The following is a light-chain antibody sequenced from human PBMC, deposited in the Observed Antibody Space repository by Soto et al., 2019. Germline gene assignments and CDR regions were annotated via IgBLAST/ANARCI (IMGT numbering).Light chain of an antibody. Sequence: DIVMTQTPLSLSVTLGQPAAISCRSSESLLYSNGNTYLSWYHQRPGQPPRLLIHRVSNRFSGVPERFTGSGAGTDFTLEISRVEAEDVGIYYCMQGTLWWTFGQGTKVEI. CDR1: ESLLYSNGNTY. CDR3: MQGTLWWT. V-gene: IGKV2-24*01. J-gene: IGKJ1*01. CDR2: RVS.